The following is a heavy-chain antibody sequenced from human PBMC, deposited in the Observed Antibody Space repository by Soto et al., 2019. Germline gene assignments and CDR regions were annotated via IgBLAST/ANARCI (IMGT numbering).Heavy chain of an antibody. Sequence: SETLSLTCTVSGGSISSGDYYWIWIRQPPGKGLEWIGYIYNSGDTYYNPSLTSRVTMSVDTSKNQFSLKLTSVTAADTAVYYCARDGVTGYYGMDVWGPGTPVTVSS. J-gene: IGHJ6*02. CDR1: GGSISSGDYY. D-gene: IGHD2-21*02. CDR3: ARDGVTGYYGMDV. CDR2: IYNSGDT. V-gene: IGHV4-30-4*01.